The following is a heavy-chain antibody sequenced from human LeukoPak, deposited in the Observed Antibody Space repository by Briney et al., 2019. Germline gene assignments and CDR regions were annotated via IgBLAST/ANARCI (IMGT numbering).Heavy chain of an antibody. CDR3: ATGTTVVTLPFDY. V-gene: IGHV1-69*05. D-gene: IGHD4-23*01. CDR1: GYTFTDYY. J-gene: IGHJ4*02. CDR2: IIPIFGTA. Sequence: GASVKVSCKASGYTFTDYYMHWVRQAPGQGLEWMGGIIPIFGTANYAQKFQGRVTITTDESTSTAYMELSSLRSEDTAVYYCATGTTVVTLPFDYWGQGTLVTVSS.